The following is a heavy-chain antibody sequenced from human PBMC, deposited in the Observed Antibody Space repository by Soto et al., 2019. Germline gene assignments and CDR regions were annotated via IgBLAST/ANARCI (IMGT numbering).Heavy chain of an antibody. D-gene: IGHD3-9*01. J-gene: IGHJ6*02. CDR2: ISGSGTST. Sequence: EVQLLESGGGLVQPGGSLRLSCAASGFTFGRSAMSWVRQAPGKGLEWVSGISGSGTSTYYADFLKGRSSISRDNPRNMLYLEISSPTTEDTAIFYCVKEKNYDISAAHYGIDVWGQGITVTVSS. CDR1: GFTFGRSA. V-gene: IGHV3-23*01. CDR3: VKEKNYDISAAHYGIDV.